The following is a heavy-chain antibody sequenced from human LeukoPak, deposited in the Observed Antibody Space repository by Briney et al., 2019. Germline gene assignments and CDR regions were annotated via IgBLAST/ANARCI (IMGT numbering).Heavy chain of an antibody. V-gene: IGHV1-46*01. CDR2: INPSGGTT. CDR1: GYIFTSYY. D-gene: IGHD6-19*01. J-gene: IGHJ4*02. CDR3: ARFAVHRRLAVNGQFGLDY. Sequence: ASVKVSCKASGYIFTSYYIHWVRQAPGQGLEWMGIINPSGGTTNYAHKLQGRISMTTDTPTSTVYMELSSLRSEDTAVYYCARFAVHRRLAVNGQFGLDYWGQGTRVTVSS.